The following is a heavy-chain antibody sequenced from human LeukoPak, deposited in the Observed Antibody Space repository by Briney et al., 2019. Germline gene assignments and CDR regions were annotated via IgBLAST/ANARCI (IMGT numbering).Heavy chain of an antibody. CDR1: GGSFSGYY. CDR2: INHSGST. Sequence: KASETLSLTCAVYGGSFSGYYWSWIRQPPGKGLEWIGEINHSGSTNYNPSLKSRVTISVDTSKNQFSLKLSSVTAADTAVYYYARGDAPVGAAAGLFDYWGQGTLVTVSS. D-gene: IGHD6-13*01. CDR3: ARGDAPVGAAAGLFDY. J-gene: IGHJ4*02. V-gene: IGHV4-34*01.